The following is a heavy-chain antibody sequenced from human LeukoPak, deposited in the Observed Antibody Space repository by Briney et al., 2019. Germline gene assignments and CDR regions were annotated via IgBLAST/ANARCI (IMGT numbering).Heavy chain of an antibody. Sequence: GGSLRFSCAASGLTFSTYAMHWVRQAPGKGLEYVSDISGDGGSTFYANSVKGRFTISRDNSKNRLYLQMGSLTTEDMAVYFCAGSRSVGLDYWGQGTLVTVSS. CDR3: AGSRSVGLDY. CDR2: ISGDGGST. J-gene: IGHJ4*02. V-gene: IGHV3-64*01. CDR1: GLTFSTYA. D-gene: IGHD1-26*01.